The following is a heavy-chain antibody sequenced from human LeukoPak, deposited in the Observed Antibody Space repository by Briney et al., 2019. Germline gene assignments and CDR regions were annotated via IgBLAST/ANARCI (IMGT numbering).Heavy chain of an antibody. CDR3: AKDLLEIWPQVVDY. J-gene: IGHJ4*02. CDR2: ISGSGGST. CDR1: GFTFSSYA. D-gene: IGHD5-24*01. Sequence: GGSLRLSCAASGFTFSSYAMSWVRQAPGKGLEWVSSISGSGGSTYYADSVKGRFTISRDSSKNSLYLQMNSLRVEDTAVYYCAKDLLEIWPQVVDYCGQGTLVTVSS. V-gene: IGHV3-23*01.